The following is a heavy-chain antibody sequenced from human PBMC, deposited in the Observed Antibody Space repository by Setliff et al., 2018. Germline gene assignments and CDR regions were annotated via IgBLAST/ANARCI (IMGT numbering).Heavy chain of an antibody. CDR1: GFTFSIYS. V-gene: IGHV3-48*01. J-gene: IGHJ6*03. D-gene: IGHD2-21*02. CDR2: TSSGSNSI. CDR3: AKSGGDHCCPLYHHYYMDV. Sequence: GGSLRLSCAASGFTFSIYSMNWVRQAPGKGPEWISYTSSGSNSIYYADSVMGRFTISRDNDRNFLYLQMNRLRPEDTAVYYCAKSGGDHCCPLYHHYYMDVWGTGTTVTVSS.